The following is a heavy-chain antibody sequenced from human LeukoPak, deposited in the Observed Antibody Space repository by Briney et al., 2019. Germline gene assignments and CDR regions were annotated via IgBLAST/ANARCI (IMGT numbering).Heavy chain of an antibody. V-gene: IGHV1-46*01. CDR2: INPSGGST. Sequence: ASVKVSCKASGYTFTSYYMHWVRQAPGQGLEWMGIINPSGGSTSYAQKFQGRVTMTRDTSTSTVYMELSSLRSEHTAVYYCAREVPQAIGDYYYGMDVWGQGTTVTVSS. CDR3: AREVPQAIGDYYYGMDV. D-gene: IGHD2-2*01. CDR1: GYTFTSYY. J-gene: IGHJ6*02.